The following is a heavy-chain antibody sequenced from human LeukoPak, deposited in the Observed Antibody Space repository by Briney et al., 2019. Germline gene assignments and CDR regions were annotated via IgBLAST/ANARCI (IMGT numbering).Heavy chain of an antibody. CDR3: AIVGYCSSTSCYDWFDP. CDR1: GYTFTGYY. CDR2: INPNSGGT. V-gene: IGHV1-2*02. D-gene: IGHD2-2*03. J-gene: IGHJ5*02. Sequence: ASVKVSCKASGYTFTGYYMHWVRQAPGQGLEWMGWINPNSGGTNYAQKFQGRVTMTRDTSISTAYMELSRLRSDDTAVYYCAIVGYCSSTSCYDWFDPWGQGTLVTVSS.